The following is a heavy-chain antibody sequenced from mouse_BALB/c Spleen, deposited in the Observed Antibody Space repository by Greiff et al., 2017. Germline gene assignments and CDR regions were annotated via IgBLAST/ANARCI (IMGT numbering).Heavy chain of an antibody. D-gene: IGHD1-1*01. Sequence: EVKVVESGGGLVQPGGSLKLSCAASGFTFSSYTMSWVRQTPEKRLEWVAYISNGGGSTYYPDTVKGRFTISRDNAKNTLYLQMSSLKSEDTAMYYCARLYYGSSYFDYWGQGTTLTVSS. J-gene: IGHJ2*01. CDR2: ISNGGGST. V-gene: IGHV5-12-2*01. CDR1: GFTFSSYT. CDR3: ARLYYGSSYFDY.